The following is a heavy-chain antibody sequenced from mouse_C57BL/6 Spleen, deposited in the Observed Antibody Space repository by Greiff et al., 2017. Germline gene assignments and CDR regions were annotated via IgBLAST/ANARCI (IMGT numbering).Heavy chain of an antibody. Sequence: EVKVVESGGGLVKPGGSLKLSCAASGFTFSSYAMSWVRQTPEKRLEWVATISDGGSYTYYPDNVKGRFTISRDNAKNNLYLQMSHLKSEDTAMYYCARPASYYGSSYWYFDVWGTGTTVTVSS. J-gene: IGHJ1*03. D-gene: IGHD1-1*01. CDR1: GFTFSSYA. CDR2: ISDGGSYT. V-gene: IGHV5-4*03. CDR3: ARPASYYGSSYWYFDV.